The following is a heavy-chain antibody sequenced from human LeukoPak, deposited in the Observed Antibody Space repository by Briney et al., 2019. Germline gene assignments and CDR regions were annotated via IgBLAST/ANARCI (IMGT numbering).Heavy chain of an antibody. CDR2: IRYDGSNK. J-gene: IGHJ3*02. CDR1: GFTFSSYG. D-gene: IGHD1-1*01. V-gene: IGHV3-30*02. CDR3: AKGGLRTDDAFDN. Sequence: GGSLRLSCAASGFTFSSYGMHWVRQAPGKGLEWVAFIRYDGSNKYYADSVKGRFTISRDNSKNTLYLQMNSLRAEDTAVYYCAKGGLRTDDAFDNWGQGTMVTVSS.